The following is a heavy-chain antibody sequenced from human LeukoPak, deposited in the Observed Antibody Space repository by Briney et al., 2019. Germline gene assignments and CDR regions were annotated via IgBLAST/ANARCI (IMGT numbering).Heavy chain of an antibody. CDR3: ARVSGYCSTTSCRGIEY. V-gene: IGHV4-59*01. D-gene: IGHD2-2*01. J-gene: IGHJ4*02. CDR1: GGSISGYY. Sequence: SETLSLTCSVSGGSISGYYWSWIRQPPGKGLEWMGYIHYSGSTNYNPSLKSRVTISVDTSKSQFSLKLSSVTGADTAVYYCARVSGYCSTTSCRGIEYWGQGTLVTVS. CDR2: IHYSGST.